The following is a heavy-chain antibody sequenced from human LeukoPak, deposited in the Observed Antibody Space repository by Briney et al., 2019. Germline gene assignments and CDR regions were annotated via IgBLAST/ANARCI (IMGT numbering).Heavy chain of an antibody. Sequence: SETLSLTCTVSGGSISGYYLSWIRQPPGKGLEWIGYIYYSGSTNYNPSLKSRVTISVDTSKNQFSLKLSSVTAADTAVYYCARQGAGVPFDYWGRGTLVTVSS. V-gene: IGHV4-59*08. CDR3: ARQGAGVPFDY. D-gene: IGHD3-10*01. CDR2: IYYSGST. CDR1: GGSISGYY. J-gene: IGHJ4*02.